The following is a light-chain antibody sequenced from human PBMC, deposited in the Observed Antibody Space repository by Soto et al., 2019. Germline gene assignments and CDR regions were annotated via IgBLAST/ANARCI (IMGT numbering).Light chain of an antibody. CDR2: AAS. CDR3: HQTYSTPIT. V-gene: IGKV1-39*01. Sequence: DIQMTQSPSSLSASVGDRVTITCRASQSITTYLNWYQQRPGKAPKALIFAASGLQSGVPSRISGSGSGTDFTLTISSLQPEDFATYYCHQTYSTPITFGQGTRLEIK. J-gene: IGKJ5*01. CDR1: QSITTY.